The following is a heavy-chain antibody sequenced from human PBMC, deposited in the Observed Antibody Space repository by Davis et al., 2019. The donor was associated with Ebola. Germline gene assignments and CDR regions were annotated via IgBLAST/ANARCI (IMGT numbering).Heavy chain of an antibody. CDR2: IWYDGSNK. J-gene: IGHJ4*02. CDR3: ARDLVWNDY. V-gene: IGHV3-33*08. D-gene: IGHD1-1*01. CDR1: GFTFSSYG. Sequence: GGSLRLSCAASGFTFSSYGMHWVRQAPGKGLEWVAVIWYDGSNKYYADSVKGRFSISRDNAKNTLYLQMNSLRAEDTAFYYCARDLVWNDYWGQGTLVTVSS.